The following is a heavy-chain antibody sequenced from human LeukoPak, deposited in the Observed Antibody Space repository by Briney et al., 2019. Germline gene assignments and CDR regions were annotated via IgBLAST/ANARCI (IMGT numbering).Heavy chain of an antibody. J-gene: IGHJ3*02. CDR2: ISSSSSYI. Sequence: GGFLRLSCAASGFTFSSYSMNWVRQAPGKGLEWVSSISSSSSYIYYADSVKGRFTISRDNAKNSLYLQMNSLRAEDTAVYYCARDDYGDYVGAFDIWGQGTMVTVSS. CDR3: ARDDYGDYVGAFDI. D-gene: IGHD4-17*01. V-gene: IGHV3-21*01. CDR1: GFTFSSYS.